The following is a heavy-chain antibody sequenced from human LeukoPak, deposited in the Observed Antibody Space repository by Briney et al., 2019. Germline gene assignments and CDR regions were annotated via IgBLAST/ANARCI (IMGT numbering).Heavy chain of an antibody. J-gene: IGHJ4*02. Sequence: PGGSLRLSCVASGFTFSDHYMNWVRHAPGKGLEWVSYISSRSSTIYYADSVKGRFTISRDNAKNSLSLQMNSLRAEDTAVYYCTLGRYNDGSGQTSGYWGQGTLVTVSS. CDR3: TLGRYNDGSGQTSGY. D-gene: IGHD3-22*01. CDR2: ISSRSSTI. V-gene: IGHV3-48*01. CDR1: GFTFSDHY.